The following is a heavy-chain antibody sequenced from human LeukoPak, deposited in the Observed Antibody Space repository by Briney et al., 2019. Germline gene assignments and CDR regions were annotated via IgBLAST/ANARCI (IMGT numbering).Heavy chain of an antibody. CDR2: IYTPGRT. J-gene: IGHJ3*02. CDR1: GDSIRNFY. CDR3: ARTPCSGGSCSGGDAFDI. V-gene: IGHV4-4*07. Sequence: SETLSLTCTVSGDSIRNFYWSWIRQPAGKGLEWIGRIYTPGRTSYSPSLKSQVTMSEDTSKNQFSLELRSVTAADTAVYYCARTPCSGGSCSGGDAFDIWGQGTMVTVSS. D-gene: IGHD2-15*01.